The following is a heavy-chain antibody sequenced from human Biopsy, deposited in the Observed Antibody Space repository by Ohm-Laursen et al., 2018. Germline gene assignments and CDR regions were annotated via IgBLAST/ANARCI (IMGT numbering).Heavy chain of an antibody. CDR2: ISPNSGGT. V-gene: IGHV1-2*02. Sequence: GASVKVSCKGSGYAVNDYFLHWLRQAPGLGPEWMGWISPNSGGTNYAQKFQGRVTMTTDTSTSTVYLELRRLISDDTAVYYCARDIMNRIAGLVARSDVFDVWGQGTLVTVSS. CDR1: GYAVNDYF. D-gene: IGHD3-16*01. J-gene: IGHJ3*01. CDR3: ARDIMNRIAGLVARSDVFDV.